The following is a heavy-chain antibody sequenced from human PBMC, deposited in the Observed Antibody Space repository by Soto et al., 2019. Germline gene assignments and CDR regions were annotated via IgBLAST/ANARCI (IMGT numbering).Heavy chain of an antibody. J-gene: IGHJ4*02. V-gene: IGHV1-3*01. CDR3: ARDQAYCRSTSCYITDYGDLGY. CDR1: GYTFTSYA. D-gene: IGHD2-2*02. Sequence: QVQLVQSGAEVKKPGASVKVSCKASGYTFTSYAMHWVRQAPGQRLEWMGWINAGNGNTKYSQKCQGRVTITRDTSASTAYMELSSLRSEDTAVYYCARDQAYCRSTSCYITDYGDLGYWGQGTLVTVSS. CDR2: INAGNGNT.